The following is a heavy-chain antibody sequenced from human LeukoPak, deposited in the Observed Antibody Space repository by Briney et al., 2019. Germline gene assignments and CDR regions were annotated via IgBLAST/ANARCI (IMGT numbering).Heavy chain of an antibody. CDR2: FDPEDGET. J-gene: IGHJ4*02. V-gene: IGHV1-24*01. CDR3: AREEMATTTDYFDY. Sequence: GASVKVSCKVSGYTLTELSMHWVRQAPGKGLEWMGGFDPEDGETIYAQKFQGRVTMTTDTSTSTAYMELRSLRSDDTAVYYCAREEMATTTDYFDYWGQGTLVTVSS. D-gene: IGHD5-24*01. CDR1: GYTLTELS.